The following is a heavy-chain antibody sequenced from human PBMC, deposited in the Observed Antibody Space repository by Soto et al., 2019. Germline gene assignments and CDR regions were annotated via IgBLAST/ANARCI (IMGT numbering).Heavy chain of an antibody. D-gene: IGHD5-12*01. CDR2: IYYSGST. CDR1: GGSISSSNW. V-gene: IGHV4-4*02. CDR3: ARAAFGDGYAIDY. J-gene: IGHJ4*02. Sequence: PSETLSLTCAVSGGSISSSNWWSWVRQPPGKGLEWIGYIYYSGSTNYNPSLKSRVTISVDTSKNQFSLKLSSVTAADTAVYYCARAAFGDGYAIDYWGQGTLVTVSS.